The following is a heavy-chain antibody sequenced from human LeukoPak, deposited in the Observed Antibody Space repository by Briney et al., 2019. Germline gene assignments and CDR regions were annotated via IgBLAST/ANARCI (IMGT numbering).Heavy chain of an antibody. CDR3: TFVVVVAATRPLPFDS. J-gene: IGHJ4*02. CDR1: GFTFGDYA. Sequence: GRSLRLSCTASGFTFGDYAMSWFRQAPGKGLEWVGFIRSKAYGGTTEYAASVKGRFTISRDDSKSIAYLQMNSLKTEDTAVYYCTFVVVVAATRPLPFDSWGQGTLVTVPS. D-gene: IGHD2-15*01. V-gene: IGHV3-49*03. CDR2: IRSKAYGGTT.